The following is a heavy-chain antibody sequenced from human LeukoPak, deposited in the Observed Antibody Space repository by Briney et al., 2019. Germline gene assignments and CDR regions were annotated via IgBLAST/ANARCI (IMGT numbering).Heavy chain of an antibody. CDR2: INTDGKVT. Sequence: GGSLRLSCEVSGFTVSNFWMHWVRQGPGKGLEWVARINTDGKVTNYADFVKGRATISRDNAKNTLFLEMSGLRADDTAVYYCSRGYNYRFDFWGQGTLVAVSS. CDR1: GFTVSNFW. CDR3: SRGYNYRFDF. V-gene: IGHV3-74*01. D-gene: IGHD3-22*01. J-gene: IGHJ4*02.